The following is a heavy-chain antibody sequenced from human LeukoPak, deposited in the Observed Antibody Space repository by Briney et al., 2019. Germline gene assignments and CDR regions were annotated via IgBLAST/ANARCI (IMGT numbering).Heavy chain of an antibody. CDR2: INGSGDRT. Sequence: GGSLRLSCAASGFTVSNYAMSWVRQAPGKALEWVSSINGSGDRTHYADSVKGRFTISRDNSKNTLYLQMNSLTVEDTAVYYCAKHGGDNGYSIVDYWGQGTLVTVSS. D-gene: IGHD3-22*01. J-gene: IGHJ4*02. CDR1: GFTVSNYA. CDR3: AKHGGDNGYSIVDY. V-gene: IGHV3-23*01.